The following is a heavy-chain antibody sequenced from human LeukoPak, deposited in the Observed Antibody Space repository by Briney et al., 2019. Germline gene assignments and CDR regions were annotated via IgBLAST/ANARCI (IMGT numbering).Heavy chain of an antibody. D-gene: IGHD6-13*01. J-gene: IGHJ4*02. V-gene: IGHV4-38-2*02. CDR2: IYHIGST. CDR1: GYSISSGYY. Sequence: PSETLSLTCTVSGYSISSGYYWGWIRQPPGKGLEWIGSIYHIGSTYYNPSLKSRVTISLDTSKNQFSLKMNSMTAADTAVYYCARERAAGNPSHFDYWGQGSLVTVSS. CDR3: ARERAAGNPSHFDY.